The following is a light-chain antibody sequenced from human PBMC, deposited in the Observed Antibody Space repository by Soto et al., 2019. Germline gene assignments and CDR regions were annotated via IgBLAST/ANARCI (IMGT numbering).Light chain of an antibody. J-gene: IGKJ3*01. CDR3: QQYGSSTT. V-gene: IGKV3-20*01. CDR1: QSVSSSY. CDR2: GAS. Sequence: EIVLTQSPGTLSLSPGERATLSCRASQSVSSSYLAWYQQKPGQAPRLLIYGASSRATGIPDSFSGSGSGTDFTLTISRLEPEDFAVYYCQQYGSSTTFGPGTKVDIK.